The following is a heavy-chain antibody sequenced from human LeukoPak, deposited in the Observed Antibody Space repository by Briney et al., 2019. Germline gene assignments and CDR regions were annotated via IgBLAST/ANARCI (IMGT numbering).Heavy chain of an antibody. CDR3: ARALWSVLGSVDYYYYYMDV. Sequence: ASVKVSCKASGGTFSSYAISWVRQAPGQGLEWMGGIIPIFGTANYAQKFQGRVTITTDESTSTAYMELSCLRSEDTAVYYCARALWSVLGSVDYYYYYMDVWGKGTTVTVSS. J-gene: IGHJ6*03. CDR2: IIPIFGTA. CDR1: GGTFSSYA. V-gene: IGHV1-69*05. D-gene: IGHD2-21*01.